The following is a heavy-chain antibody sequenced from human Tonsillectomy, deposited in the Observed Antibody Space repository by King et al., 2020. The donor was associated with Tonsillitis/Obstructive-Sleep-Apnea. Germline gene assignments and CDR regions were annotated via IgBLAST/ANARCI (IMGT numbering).Heavy chain of an antibody. J-gene: IGHJ4*02. CDR3: ARPGYCSSTSCYKIDY. D-gene: IGHD2-2*01. CDR2: ITQDCSEK. V-gene: IGHV3-7*04. CDR1: GFTFCCYW. Sequence: VQLVESGGGLVQPGGSLRLSCAAAGFTFCCYWLKWVPPAPGNGREWVANITQDCSEKYHVGAVEGRFTTCRDNAKNSVYLKMNSLRAEDTAVYYCARPGYCSSTSCYKIDYWGQGTLVTVSS.